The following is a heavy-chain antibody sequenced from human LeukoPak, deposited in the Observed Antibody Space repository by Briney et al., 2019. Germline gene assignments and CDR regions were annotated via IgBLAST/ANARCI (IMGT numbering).Heavy chain of an antibody. Sequence: SQTLSLTCTVSGGSISSGDYYWSWIRQPPGRGLEWIGYIYYSGSTYYNPSLKSRVTISVDTSKNQFSLKLSSVTAADTAVYYCARAEWELLRIDYWGQGTLVTVSS. V-gene: IGHV4-30-4*01. D-gene: IGHD1-26*01. CDR2: IYYSGST. CDR3: ARAEWELLRIDY. J-gene: IGHJ4*02. CDR1: GGSISSGDYY.